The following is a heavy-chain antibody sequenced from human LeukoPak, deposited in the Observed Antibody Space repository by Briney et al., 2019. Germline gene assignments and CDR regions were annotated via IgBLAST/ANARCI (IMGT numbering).Heavy chain of an antibody. J-gene: IGHJ4*02. Sequence: SETLSLTCAVYGGSFSGYYWSWIRQPPGKGLEWIGEISHRGNTNYNPSLKSRVTISVDTSKNHFSLKLTSVTAADTAVYYCARGRPYDSSGPLAYWGQGTLVTVSS. D-gene: IGHD3-22*01. CDR2: ISHRGNT. CDR3: ARGRPYDSSGPLAY. CDR1: GGSFSGYY. V-gene: IGHV4-34*01.